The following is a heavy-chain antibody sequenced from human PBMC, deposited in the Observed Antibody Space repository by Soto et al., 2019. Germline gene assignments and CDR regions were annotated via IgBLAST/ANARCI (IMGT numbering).Heavy chain of an antibody. CDR2: IYYSGST. CDR3: ARVAAAGTFWFDP. D-gene: IGHD6-13*01. V-gene: IGHV4-31*03. J-gene: IGHJ5*02. Sequence: PSETLSLTCTVSGGSISRGGYYWSWIRQHPGKGLEWIGYIYYSGSTYYNPSLKSRVTISVDTSKNQFSLKLSSVTAADTAVYYCARVAAAGTFWFDPWGQGTLVTVSS. CDR1: GGSISRGGYY.